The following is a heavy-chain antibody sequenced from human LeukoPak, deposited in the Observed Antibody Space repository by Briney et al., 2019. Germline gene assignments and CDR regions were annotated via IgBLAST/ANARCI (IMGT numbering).Heavy chain of an antibody. D-gene: IGHD2-15*01. J-gene: IGHJ4*02. CDR3: ARAYYCGGGSCKLEY. CDR2: IYPGDSDT. Sequence: GESLKISCQGSGYRFNSYWIAWVRQMPGKGLEWMGIIYPGDSDTRYSPSFRGQITISADKSINTAYLRWSSLKASDTAMYYCARAYYCGGGSCKLEYWGQGTLGTVSS. V-gene: IGHV5-51*01. CDR1: GYRFNSYW.